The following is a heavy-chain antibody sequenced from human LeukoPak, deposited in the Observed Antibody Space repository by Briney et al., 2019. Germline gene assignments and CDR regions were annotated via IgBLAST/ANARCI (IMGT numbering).Heavy chain of an antibody. V-gene: IGHV4-34*01. CDR2: INHSGST. CDR3: ARPGYCSSTSCLITGTSGGAFDI. D-gene: IGHD2-2*01. J-gene: IGHJ3*02. CDR1: GGSISSYY. Sequence: SETLSLTCTVSGGSISSYYWSWIRQPPGKGLEWIGEINHSGSTNYNPSLKSRVTISVDTSKNQFSLKLSSVTAADTAVYYCARPGYCSSTSCLITGTSGGAFDIWGQGTMVTVSS.